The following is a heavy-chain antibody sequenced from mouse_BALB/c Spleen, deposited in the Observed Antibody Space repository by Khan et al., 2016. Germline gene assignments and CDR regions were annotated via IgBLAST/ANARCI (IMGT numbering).Heavy chain of an antibody. CDR3: TRTLLLMNC. J-gene: IGHJ4*01. CDR2: IRLKSNNYAT. V-gene: IGHV6-6*02. Sequence: EVKLEESGGGLVQPGGSMKLSCVASGFTFSNYWMNWVRQSPEKGLEWVAEIRLKSNNYATNYEESVKGRFTISRDDSKSSVYLQMNNLRAEDTGSYYCTRTLLLMNCWGQGPSVTVSS. D-gene: IGHD1-2*01. CDR1: GFTFSNYW.